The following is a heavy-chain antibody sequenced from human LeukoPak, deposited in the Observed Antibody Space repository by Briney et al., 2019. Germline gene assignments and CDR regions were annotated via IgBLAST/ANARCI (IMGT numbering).Heavy chain of an antibody. D-gene: IGHD6-13*01. CDR1: GGSISSYY. Sequence: PSETLSLTCTVSGGSISSYYWSWIRQPAGKGLEWIGRIYTSGSTNYNPSLKSRVTMSVDTSKNQFSLKLSSVTAADTAVYYCARDSIAAAGTLPFDYWGQGTLVTVSS. V-gene: IGHV4-4*07. CDR2: IYTSGST. CDR3: ARDSIAAAGTLPFDY. J-gene: IGHJ4*02.